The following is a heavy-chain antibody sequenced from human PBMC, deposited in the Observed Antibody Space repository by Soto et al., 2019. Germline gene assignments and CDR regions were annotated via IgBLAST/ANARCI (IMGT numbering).Heavy chain of an antibody. D-gene: IGHD3-22*01. J-gene: IGHJ6*02. CDR1: GGAFSGHA. Sequence: GASVKVSCKASGGAFSGHAISWLRQAPGQGLEWMGQIIPFFKGTKYAQKFQGRLTITADDSTSTAYMDLSSLASEDTAVYYCARDVPLNYYDSTYSYYALDVWGQGTTVTSP. CDR2: IIPFFKGT. V-gene: IGHV1-69*13. CDR3: ARDVPLNYYDSTYSYYALDV.